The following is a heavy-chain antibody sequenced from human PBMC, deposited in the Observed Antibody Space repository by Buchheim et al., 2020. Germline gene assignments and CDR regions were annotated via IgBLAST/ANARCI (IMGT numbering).Heavy chain of an antibody. CDR1: GYPFTGSY. D-gene: IGHD1-14*01. Sequence: QVQLVQSGAEVKKPGASVKVSCKASGYPFTGSYIHWVRQAPGQGLEWVGSINPYSGGTNYAQKFQGRVSMTRDTSISTAYMEVSRLKYDDTAVYYCATEPASRALTDWGQGSL. CDR3: ATEPASRALTD. J-gene: IGHJ4*02. V-gene: IGHV1-2*02. CDR2: INPYSGGT.